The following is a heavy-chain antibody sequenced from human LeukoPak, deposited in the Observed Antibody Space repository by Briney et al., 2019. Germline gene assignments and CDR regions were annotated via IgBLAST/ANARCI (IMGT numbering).Heavy chain of an antibody. CDR3: ARGDLTMILEVTEYYFDY. CDR2: INPNSGGT. D-gene: IGHD3-22*01. J-gene: IGHJ4*02. CDR1: GYTFTGYY. V-gene: IGHV1-2*02. Sequence: ASVKVSCKASGYTFTGYYMHWVRQAPGQGLEWMGWINPNSGGTNYAQKFQGRVTMTRDTSVSTAYMELSNLRSDDPAVYFCARGDLTMILEVTEYYFDYWGQGTLVTVSS.